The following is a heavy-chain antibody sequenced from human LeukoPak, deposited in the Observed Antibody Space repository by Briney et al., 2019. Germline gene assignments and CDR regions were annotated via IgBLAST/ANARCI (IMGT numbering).Heavy chain of an antibody. CDR1: GFTFSSSYS. Sequence: GGSLRLSCAASGFTFSSSYSINWVRQAPGKGLEWVSFISSSSSYIYYADSTKGRFTISRDNAKNSLYLQMNSLRAEDTAVYYCARHYNYYMDVWGKGTTVTVSS. V-gene: IGHV3-21*01. CDR3: ARHYNYYMDV. CDR2: ISSSSSYI. J-gene: IGHJ6*03.